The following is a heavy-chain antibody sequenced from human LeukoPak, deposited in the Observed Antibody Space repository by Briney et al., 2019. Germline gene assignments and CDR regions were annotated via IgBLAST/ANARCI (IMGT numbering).Heavy chain of an antibody. Sequence: PGGSLRLSCAASGFTFDDYAMHWVRQAPGKGLEWVSGISWNSGSIGYADSVKGRFTISRVNAKNSLCLQMNSLRAEDTALYYCAKDYGGGGVDYWGQGTLVTVSS. CDR2: ISWNSGSI. J-gene: IGHJ4*02. D-gene: IGHD4-23*01. CDR3: AKDYGGGGVDY. V-gene: IGHV3-9*01. CDR1: GFTFDDYA.